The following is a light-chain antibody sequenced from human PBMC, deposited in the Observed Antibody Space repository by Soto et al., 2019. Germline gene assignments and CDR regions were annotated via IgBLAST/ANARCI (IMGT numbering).Light chain of an antibody. CDR3: QQRGNWPRT. CDR2: DAS. V-gene: IGKV3-11*01. CDR1: QSVSSY. J-gene: IGKJ2*01. Sequence: EIVLTQSPATLSLSPGERATLSCRASQSVSSYLAWYQQKPGQAPRLLIYDASNRATGIPARFSGSGSGTDFTRTISSLEPEDFGVYYCQQRGNWPRTFGQGTKLEIK.